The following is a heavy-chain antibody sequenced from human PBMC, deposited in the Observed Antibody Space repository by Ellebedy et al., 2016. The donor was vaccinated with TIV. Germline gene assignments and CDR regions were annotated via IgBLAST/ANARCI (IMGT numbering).Heavy chain of an antibody. J-gene: IGHJ6*02. V-gene: IGHV1-2*04. CDR3: ARVGSGWYPMDV. CDR1: GYTFTGYY. Sequence: ASVKVSCKASGYTFTGYYMHWVRQAPGQGLEWMGWINPNSGGTNYAQKFQGWVTMTRDTSITTAYMELSSLRCEDTAVYYCARVGSGWYPMDVWGQGTTVTV. CDR2: INPNSGGT. D-gene: IGHD6-19*01.